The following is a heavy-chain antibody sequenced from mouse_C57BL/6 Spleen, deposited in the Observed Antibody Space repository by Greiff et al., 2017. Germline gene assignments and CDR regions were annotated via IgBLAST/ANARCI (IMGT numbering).Heavy chain of an antibody. J-gene: IGHJ3*01. CDR1: GYAFSSYW. Sequence: VQLQQSGAELVKPGASVTISCKASGYAFSSYWLNWVKQRPGKGLEWLGQIYTGDGATNYNGKFTGKATLHADKASSTAYIQLGSLTSEDSAVYYCAREVAAWFAYWGQGTLVTVSA. CDR3: AREVAAWFAY. D-gene: IGHD1-1*02. CDR2: IYTGDGAT. V-gene: IGHV1-80*01.